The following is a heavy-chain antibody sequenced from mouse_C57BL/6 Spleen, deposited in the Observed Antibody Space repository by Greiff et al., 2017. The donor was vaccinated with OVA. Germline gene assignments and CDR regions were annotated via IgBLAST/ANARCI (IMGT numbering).Heavy chain of an antibody. Sequence: EVNLVESGGGLVKPGGSLKLSCAASGFTFSDYGMHWVRQAPEKGLEWVAYISSGSSTIYYADTVKGRFTISRDNAMNTLFLQMTSLRSEDTAMYYCARADDYSGFAYWGQGTLVTVSA. CDR3: ARADDYSGFAY. CDR1: GFTFSDYG. J-gene: IGHJ3*01. D-gene: IGHD2-4*01. V-gene: IGHV5-17*01. CDR2: ISSGSSTI.